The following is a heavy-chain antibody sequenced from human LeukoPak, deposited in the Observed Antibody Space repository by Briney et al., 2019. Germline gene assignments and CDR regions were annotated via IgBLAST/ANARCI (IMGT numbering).Heavy chain of an antibody. D-gene: IGHD2-21*01. V-gene: IGHV3-23*01. CDR2: ISGSGGST. CDR3: AKEIADRLNYFDY. CDR1: GFTFSSYA. Sequence: GGSLRLSCAASGFTFSSYAMGCGRLGQGKGLEWVSAISGSGGSTYYADSVKGRFTISRDNSKNTLYLQMNSLRAEDTAVYYCAKEIADRLNYFDYWGQGTLVTVS. J-gene: IGHJ4*02.